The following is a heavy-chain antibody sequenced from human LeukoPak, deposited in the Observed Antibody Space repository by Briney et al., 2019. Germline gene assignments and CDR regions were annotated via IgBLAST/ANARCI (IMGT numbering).Heavy chain of an antibody. Sequence: PGGSLRLSCAASGFTVSSNYMSWVRQAPGKGLEWVSVIYSGGSTYYADSVKGRFTISRDNAKNSLYLQMNSLRADDTAVYYCAKGINWNINYYYMDVWGKGTTVTVSS. CDR3: AKGINWNINYYYMDV. J-gene: IGHJ6*03. D-gene: IGHD1/OR15-1a*01. CDR2: IYSGGST. V-gene: IGHV3-53*01. CDR1: GFTVSSNY.